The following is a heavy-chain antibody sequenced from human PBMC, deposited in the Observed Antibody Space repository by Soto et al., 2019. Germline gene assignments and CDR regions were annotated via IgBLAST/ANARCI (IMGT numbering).Heavy chain of an antibody. CDR1: GYTLTGYY. D-gene: IGHD6-19*01. J-gene: IGHJ4*02. Sequence: QVQLVQSGAEVKKPGASVKVSCKASGYTLTGYYMHWVRQAPGQGLEWMGWINPNSGGTNYAQKFQGRVTMTRDTSISTAYMELSRLRSDDTAVYYCARDTGYSSGWYTGNYFDYWGQGTLVTVSS. CDR2: INPNSGGT. CDR3: ARDTGYSSGWYTGNYFDY. V-gene: IGHV1-2*02.